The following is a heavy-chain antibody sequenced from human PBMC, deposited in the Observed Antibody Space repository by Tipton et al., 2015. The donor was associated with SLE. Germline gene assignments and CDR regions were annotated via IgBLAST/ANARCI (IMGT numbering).Heavy chain of an antibody. V-gene: IGHV3-11*06. J-gene: IGHJ6*02. D-gene: IGHD3-3*01. CDR2: ISSSSSYT. CDR1: GFTFSDYY. Sequence: GSLRLSCAASGFTFSDYYMSWIRQAPGKGLEWVSYISSSSSYTNYADSVKGRFTISRDNAKNSLYLQMNSLRAEDTAVYYCARDYQPGDDFWSGYHYYYYGMDVWGQGTTVTVSS. CDR3: ARDYQPGDDFWSGYHYYYYGMDV.